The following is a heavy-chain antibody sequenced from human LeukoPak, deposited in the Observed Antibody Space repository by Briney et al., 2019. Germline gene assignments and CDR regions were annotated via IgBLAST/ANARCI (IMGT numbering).Heavy chain of an antibody. CDR3: ARGLGYCSSTSCLNFDP. J-gene: IGHJ5*02. Sequence: SETLSLTCAVYGGSFSGYYWSWIRQPPGKGLEWIGEINHSGSTNYNPSLKSRVTISVDTSKNQSSLKLSSVTAADTAVYYCARGLGYCSSTSCLNFDPWGQGTLVTVSS. V-gene: IGHV4-34*01. CDR2: INHSGST. D-gene: IGHD2-2*01. CDR1: GGSFSGYY.